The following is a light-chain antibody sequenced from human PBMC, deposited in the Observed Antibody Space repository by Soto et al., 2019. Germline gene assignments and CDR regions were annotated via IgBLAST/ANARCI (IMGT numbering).Light chain of an antibody. V-gene: IGKV3-11*01. CDR3: QQRSNSPPYT. CDR1: QSVSSS. CDR2: HAS. J-gene: IGKJ2*01. Sequence: EIVLTQSPATLSLSPGERATLSCRASQSVSSSLAWYQQKPGQAPRLLIYHASNRATGIPARFSGSGSETDFTLTISSLEPEDFAVYFCQQRSNSPPYTFGQGTKLEIK.